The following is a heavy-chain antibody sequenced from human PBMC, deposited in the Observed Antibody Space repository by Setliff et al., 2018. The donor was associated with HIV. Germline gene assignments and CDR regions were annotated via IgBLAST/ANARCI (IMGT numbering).Heavy chain of an antibody. CDR1: GFTFSNFA. CDR3: AKDRITGYYNFWSGPNWFDP. J-gene: IGHJ5*02. D-gene: IGHD3-3*01. V-gene: IGHV3-23*01. CDR2: ISGGGKT. Sequence: PGGSLRLSCAASGFTFSNFAMSWVRQAPGKGLEWVSAISGGGKTDYADSVKGRFTISRDNSKNTLYLQMNSLRADDTAVYYCAKDRITGYYNFWSGPNWFDPWGQGTLVTVSS.